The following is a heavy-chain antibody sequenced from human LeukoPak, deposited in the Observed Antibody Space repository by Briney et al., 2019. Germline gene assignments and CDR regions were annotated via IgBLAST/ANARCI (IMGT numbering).Heavy chain of an antibody. CDR1: GGSFSGYY. V-gene: IGHV4-34*01. D-gene: IGHD6-19*01. Sequence: PSETLSLTCAVYGGSFSGYYWSWIRQPPGKGLEWIGEINHSGSTNYNPSPKSRVTISVDTSKNQFSLKLSSVTAADTAVYYCARSGYSSGWYLNKDYYYYYGMDVWGQGTTVTVSS. CDR3: ARSGYSSGWYLNKDYYYYYGMDV. CDR2: INHSGST. J-gene: IGHJ6*02.